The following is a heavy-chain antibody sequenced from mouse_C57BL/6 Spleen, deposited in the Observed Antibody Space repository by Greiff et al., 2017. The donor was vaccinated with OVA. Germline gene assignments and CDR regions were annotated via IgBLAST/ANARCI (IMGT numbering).Heavy chain of an antibody. V-gene: IGHV3-6*01. J-gene: IGHJ2*01. Sequence: ESGPGLVKPSQSLSLTCSVTGYSITSGYYWNWIRQFPGNKLEWMGYISYDGSNNYNPSLKNRISITRDTSKNQFFLKLNSVTTEDTATYDGARADYYGPFDYWGQGTTLTVSS. CDR2: ISYDGSN. CDR1: GYSITSGYY. D-gene: IGHD1-1*01. CDR3: ARADYYGPFDY.